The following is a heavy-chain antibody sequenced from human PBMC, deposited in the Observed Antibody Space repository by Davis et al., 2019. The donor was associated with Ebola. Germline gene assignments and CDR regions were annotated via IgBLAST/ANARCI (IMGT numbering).Heavy chain of an antibody. D-gene: IGHD3-9*01. CDR3: ARDFDGGNYYFDY. J-gene: IGHJ4*02. V-gene: IGHV1-69*13. CDR1: GGSFSSHP. CDR2: IIPTFDTP. Sequence: SVNVSCKTSGGSFSSHPISWVRQAPRQGLEWMGGIIPTFDTPHYAQKFQGRITITADASTSTAYMELSSLRSEDTATYFCARDFDGGNYYFDYWGPGTPVTVSS.